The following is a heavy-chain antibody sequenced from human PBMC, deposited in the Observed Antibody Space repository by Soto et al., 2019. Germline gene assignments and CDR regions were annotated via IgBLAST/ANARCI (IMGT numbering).Heavy chain of an antibody. CDR1: GYTFTAYY. Sequence: ASVKVSCKASGYTFTAYYMYWVRQAPGQGLEWMGWINPKTGGTNYAQKFQDWVTMSRDTSISTAYMKLSNLTSDDTAEFYWARAIGYSYYDMPDYGGQGALVTVSS. V-gene: IGHV1-2*04. D-gene: IGHD5-12*01. J-gene: IGHJ4*02. CDR3: ARAIGYSYYDMPDY. CDR2: INPKTGGT.